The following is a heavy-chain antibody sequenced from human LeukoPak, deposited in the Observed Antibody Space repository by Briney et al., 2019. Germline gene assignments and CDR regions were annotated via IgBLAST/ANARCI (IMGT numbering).Heavy chain of an antibody. Sequence: SETLSLTCTISGGSVSNYYWSWIRQSPGKGLEWIAYIYYSGRTNYNPSLKSRVTISVDTAENQFSLKLSSVTAADTALYFCARQASWLPYFDLWGRGTLVSVSS. J-gene: IGHJ2*01. CDR2: IYYSGRT. D-gene: IGHD5-12*01. CDR1: GGSVSNYY. CDR3: ARQASWLPYFDL. V-gene: IGHV4-59*08.